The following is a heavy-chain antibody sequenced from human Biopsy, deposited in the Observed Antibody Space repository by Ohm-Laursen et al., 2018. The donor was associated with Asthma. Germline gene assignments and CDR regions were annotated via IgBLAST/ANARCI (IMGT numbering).Heavy chain of an antibody. V-gene: IGHV1-24*01. CDR3: ASDFPKDYVRYNFQF. J-gene: IGHJ4*02. Sequence: ESSVNVSCKISGYSFTDLSMHWVRQAPGQGLEWMGGHDHEEGGTVNARRFQGRVTMTEDTSTDTAYMELSSLSSVDSSVYYCASDFPKDYVRYNFQFWGQGTLVTVSS. D-gene: IGHD4-17*01. CDR2: HDHEEGGT. CDR1: GYSFTDLS.